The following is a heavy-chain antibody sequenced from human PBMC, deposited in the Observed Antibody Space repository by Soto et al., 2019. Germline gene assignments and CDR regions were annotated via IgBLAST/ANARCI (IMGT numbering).Heavy chain of an antibody. CDR1: GFTFSSYW. V-gene: IGHV3-74*01. J-gene: IGHJ5*02. Sequence: GGSLRLSCAASGFTFSSYWMHWVRQAPGKGLVWVSRINSDGSSTSYADSVKGRFTISRDNAKNTLYLQMNSLRAEDTAVYYCARDPLTTTPRRDNWFDPWGQGTLVTVS. CDR3: ARDPLTTTPRRDNWFDP. CDR2: INSDGSST. D-gene: IGHD4-4*01.